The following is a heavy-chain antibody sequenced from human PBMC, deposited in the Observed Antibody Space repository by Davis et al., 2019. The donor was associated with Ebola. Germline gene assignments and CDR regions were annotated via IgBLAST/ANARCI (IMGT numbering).Heavy chain of an antibody. CDR1: GSTFSNYW. D-gene: IGHD1-26*01. V-gene: IGHV3-7*01. CDR3: ARGGASRFDY. J-gene: IGHJ4*02. CDR2: IKQDGSEK. Sequence: GESLKISCAASGSTFSNYWMSWVRQAPGKGLEWVANIKQDGSEKYYVDSMKGRFTISRDNAKISLYLQMNSLRAEDTAVYYCARGGASRFDYWGQGTLVTVSS.